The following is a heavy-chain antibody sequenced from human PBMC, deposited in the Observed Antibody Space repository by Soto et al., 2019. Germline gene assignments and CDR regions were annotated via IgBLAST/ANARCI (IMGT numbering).Heavy chain of an antibody. CDR2: IYYSGST. CDR1: GDCXNSYF. J-gene: IGHJ5*02. V-gene: IGHV4-59*08. Sequence: SETMSLSCTVSGDCXNSYFWSWMCQPPGKGLEWIGYIYYSGSTNYNPSLKSRVTISVDTSKNQFSLKLNSVTAADTAMYYYARIIAWPYNWFDTWGQGTLVTVSS. CDR3: ARIIAWPYNWFDT.